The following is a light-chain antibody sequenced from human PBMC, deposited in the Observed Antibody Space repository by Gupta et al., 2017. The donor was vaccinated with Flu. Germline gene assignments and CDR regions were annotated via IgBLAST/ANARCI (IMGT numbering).Light chain of an antibody. Sequence: SVGDRVTITCRASQSISRCLNWYQQKPGKAPKLLIYAASNLQSGVPSRFSGSGSGTDFTLTISRLQPEDFATYYCQHRDSTPRTFGEGTKVDIK. CDR1: QSISRC. J-gene: IGKJ2*01. CDR2: AAS. CDR3: QHRDSTPRT. V-gene: IGKV1-39*01.